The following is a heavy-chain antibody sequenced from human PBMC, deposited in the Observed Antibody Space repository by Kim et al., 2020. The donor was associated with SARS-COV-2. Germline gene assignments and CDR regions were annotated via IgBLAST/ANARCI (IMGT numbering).Heavy chain of an antibody. CDR1: GFTFSNYG. CDR3: AREKAFQQATSSSPLDY. Sequence: GGSLRLSCAASGFTFSNYGMHWVRQTPDTGLEWLAVIWYDGNYKFYSDSVKGRFTVSRDNSKNTLYLQMNSLGAEDTAVYYCAREKAFQQATSSSPLDYWGQGTLVTVSS. J-gene: IGHJ4*02. V-gene: IGHV3-33*01. CDR2: IWYDGNYK.